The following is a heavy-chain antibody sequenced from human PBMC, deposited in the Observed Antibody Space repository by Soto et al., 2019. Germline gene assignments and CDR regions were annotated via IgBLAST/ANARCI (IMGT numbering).Heavy chain of an antibody. CDR3: ARESVVGATRFDP. J-gene: IGHJ5*02. D-gene: IGHD1-26*01. V-gene: IGHV4-61*01. Sequence: SETLSLTCAVSGDSLSSGRDYWTWIRHPPGKGLEWIGYISHLGSSKYNPSLNSRATISLDTSKSQFSLRLTSVTAADTAVYFCARESVVGATRFDPWGHGTLVTVSS. CDR2: ISHLGSS. CDR1: GDSLSSGRDY.